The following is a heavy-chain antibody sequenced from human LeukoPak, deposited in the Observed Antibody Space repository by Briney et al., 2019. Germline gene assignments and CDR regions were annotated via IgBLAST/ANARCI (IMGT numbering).Heavy chain of an antibody. Sequence: GGSLRLSCAASGFTFSSYAMSWVRQAPGKGLEWVSAISGSGGSTYYADSVKGRFTISRDNSKNTLYLQMNSLRAEDTAVYYCAKTGYCSGGSCYFCAFDIWGQGTMVTVSS. V-gene: IGHV3-23*01. CDR3: AKTGYCSGGSCYFCAFDI. D-gene: IGHD2-15*01. J-gene: IGHJ3*02. CDR2: ISGSGGST. CDR1: GFTFSSYA.